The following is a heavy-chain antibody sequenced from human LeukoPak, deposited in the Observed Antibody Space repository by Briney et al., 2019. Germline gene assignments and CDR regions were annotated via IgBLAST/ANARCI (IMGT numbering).Heavy chain of an antibody. CDR3: TKELHVAVAVADYYYFYMDA. CDR2: INGGGNTT. CDR1: GFAFSSFA. V-gene: IGHV3-23*01. J-gene: IGHJ6*03. D-gene: IGHD6-19*01. Sequence: QSGGSLRLSCAASGFAFSSFAMGWVRQSPGKGLEWLSTINGGGNTTFYSGSVRGRFTISRDNSKNTLYLHMDSLRPDDTAIYYCTKELHVAVAVADYYYFYMDAWGRGTAVTVSS.